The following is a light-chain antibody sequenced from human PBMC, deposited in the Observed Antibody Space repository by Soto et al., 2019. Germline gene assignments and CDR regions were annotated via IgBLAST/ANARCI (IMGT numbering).Light chain of an antibody. CDR3: QKYNSPPRT. V-gene: IGKV1-27*01. CDR1: QDIANF. CDR2: AAS. J-gene: IGKJ1*01. Sequence: DIQMTQSPSSLSASVGVRVSITCRASQDIANFLAWYQQKPGKVPTLLIYAASTLQSGVPSRFSGSASGTDFTLTISSLQPEDVATYYCQKYNSPPRTFGQGTKVEI.